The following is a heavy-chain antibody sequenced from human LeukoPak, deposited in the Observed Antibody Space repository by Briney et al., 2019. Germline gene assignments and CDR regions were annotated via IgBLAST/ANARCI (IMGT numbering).Heavy chain of an antibody. Sequence: ASVKVSCTVSGYTLTELSMHWVRQAPGKGLEWMGGFDPEDGETIYAQKFQGRVTMTEDTSTDTAYMELSSLRSEDTAVYYCATAYIAVAGAKTYYYYYGMDVWGQGTTVTVSS. V-gene: IGHV1-24*01. J-gene: IGHJ6*02. CDR3: ATAYIAVAGAKTYYYYYGMDV. D-gene: IGHD6-19*01. CDR1: GYTLTELS. CDR2: FDPEDGET.